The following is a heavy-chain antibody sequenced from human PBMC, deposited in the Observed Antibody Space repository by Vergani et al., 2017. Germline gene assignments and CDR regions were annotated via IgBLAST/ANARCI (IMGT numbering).Heavy chain of an antibody. J-gene: IGHJ4*02. CDR2: ISARYPST. V-gene: IGHV3-23*04. D-gene: IGHD3-22*01. CDR1: GFTFSSAW. CDR3: ARLSYDTTPYLQGGYDC. Sequence: EVQLVESGGGLVQPGGSLRLSCTTSGFTFSSAWMSWVRQAPGKGLEWVSAISARYPSTYYADSVKGRFTISRDNSKNMLYLQMNSLRAEDTAVYYCARLSYDTTPYLQGGYDCWGQGTLVSVSS.